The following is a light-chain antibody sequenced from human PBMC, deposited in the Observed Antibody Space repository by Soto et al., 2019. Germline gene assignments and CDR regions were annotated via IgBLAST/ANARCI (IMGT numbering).Light chain of an antibody. CDR2: AAS. V-gene: IGKV1-8*01. CDR3: QQYYSYART. J-gene: IGKJ1*01. CDR1: QGISSY. Sequence: IRMTQSPSSLSASTGDRVTITCRASQGISSYLAWYQQKPGKAPKLLIYAASTLQSGVPSRFSGSRSGTDFTLTISCQQSEYFTTYYCQQYYSYARTFGQATNVDFK.